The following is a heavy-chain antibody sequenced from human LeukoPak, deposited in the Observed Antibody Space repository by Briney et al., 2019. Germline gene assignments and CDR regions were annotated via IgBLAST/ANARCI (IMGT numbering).Heavy chain of an antibody. CDR3: ASSGIAAPDY. V-gene: IGHV3-21*01. D-gene: IGHD6-13*01. CDR1: GFTFNTYG. J-gene: IGHJ4*02. CDR2: ISSSSTYI. Sequence: GGSLRLSCAASGFTFNTYGMNWVRQAPGKGLEWVSSISSSSTYIYYADSVKGRFTISRDNAKNSLYLQMNSLRAEDTAVYYCASSGIAAPDYWGQGTLVTVSS.